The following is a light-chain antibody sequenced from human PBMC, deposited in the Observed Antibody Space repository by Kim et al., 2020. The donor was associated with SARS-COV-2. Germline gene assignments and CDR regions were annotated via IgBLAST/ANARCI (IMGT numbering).Light chain of an antibody. V-gene: IGLV3-19*01. CDR1: SLRSYY. J-gene: IGLJ3*02. CDR2: GKN. Sequence: SSELTQDPAVSVALGQTVRITCQGDSLRSYYESWYQQKPGQAPVLFIYGKNNRPSGIPDRFSGSSSGNTASLTITGAQAEDEADYYCNSRDSSGNHWVFG. CDR3: NSRDSSGNHWV.